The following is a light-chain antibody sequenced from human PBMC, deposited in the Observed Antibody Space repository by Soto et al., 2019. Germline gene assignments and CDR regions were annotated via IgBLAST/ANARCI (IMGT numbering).Light chain of an antibody. Sequence: EIVLTQSPATLSLSPGERATLSCRASQSVSSYLAWYQQKPGQAPRLLIYGASSRATGIPDRFSGSGSGTDFTLTISRLQPEDFATYYCQQLNSYPLTFGQGTRLEIK. CDR1: QSVSSY. J-gene: IGKJ5*01. CDR2: GAS. CDR3: QQLNSYPLT. V-gene: IGKV3-11*01.